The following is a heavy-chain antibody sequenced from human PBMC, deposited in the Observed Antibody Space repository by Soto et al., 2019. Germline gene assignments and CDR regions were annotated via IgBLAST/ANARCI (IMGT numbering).Heavy chain of an antibody. J-gene: IGHJ6*02. CDR2: IYPGDSDT. V-gene: IGHV5-51*01. D-gene: IGHD2-2*02. Sequence: GESLKISCKTSGYSFTSYWIGWVRQMPGKGLEWMGIIYPGDSDTRYSPSFQGQVTISADKSISTAYLQWSSLKASDTAMYYCARLNAVLDPHYYYGMDVWGQGTTVTVSS. CDR1: GYSFTSYW. CDR3: ARLNAVLDPHYYYGMDV.